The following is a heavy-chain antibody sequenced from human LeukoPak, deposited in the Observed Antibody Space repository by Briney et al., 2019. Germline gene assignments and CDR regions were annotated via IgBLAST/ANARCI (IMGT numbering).Heavy chain of an antibody. Sequence: SETLSLTCAVYGGSFSGYYWSWIRQPAGKGLEWIGRIYTTGSTNYNPSLKSRVTMSADTSKNQFSLELTSVTAADTAIYYCAVTMVRGVSGMDVWGQGTTVAVSS. CDR1: GGSFSGYY. CDR3: AVTMVRGVSGMDV. D-gene: IGHD3-10*01. V-gene: IGHV4-59*10. CDR2: IYTTGST. J-gene: IGHJ6*02.